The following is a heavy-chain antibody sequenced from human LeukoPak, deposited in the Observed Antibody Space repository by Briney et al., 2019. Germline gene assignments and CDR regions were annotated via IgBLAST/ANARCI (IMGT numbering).Heavy chain of an antibody. CDR2: ISSSSSYT. Sequence: PGGSLRLSCAASGFTFSSYSMNWVRQAPGKGLEWVSSISSSSSYTYYADSVKGRFTISRDNAKNSLYLQMNSLRAEDTAVYYCARDRLLSESAFDIWGQGTMVTVSS. J-gene: IGHJ3*02. CDR1: GFTFSSYS. D-gene: IGHD1-26*01. V-gene: IGHV3-21*01. CDR3: ARDRLLSESAFDI.